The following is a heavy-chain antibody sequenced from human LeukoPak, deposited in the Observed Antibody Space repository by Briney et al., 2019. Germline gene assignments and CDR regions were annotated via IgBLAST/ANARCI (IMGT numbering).Heavy chain of an antibody. CDR2: ISAYNGNT. D-gene: IGHD2-2*01. J-gene: IGHJ4*02. CDR1: GYTFTSYG. CDR3: ARDVISHCSSTSCYDQDY. Sequence: GASVKVSCKASGYTFTSYGISWVRQAPGQGLEWMGWISAYNGNTNYAQKLQGRVTMTTDTSTSTAYMELRSLRSDDTAVYYCARDVISHCSSTSCYDQDYWGQGTLVTVSS. V-gene: IGHV1-18*01.